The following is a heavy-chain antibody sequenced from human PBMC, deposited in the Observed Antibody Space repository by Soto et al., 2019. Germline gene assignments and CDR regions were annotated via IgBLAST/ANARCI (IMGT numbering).Heavy chain of an antibody. CDR3: AKRAVAGTVQVYYFDY. Sequence: GGSLRLSCAASGFTFSSYGMHWVRQAPGKGLEWVAVISYDGSNKYYADSVKGRFTISRDNSKNTLYLQMNSLRAEDTAVYYCAKRAVAGTVQVYYFDYWGQGTLVTVSS. J-gene: IGHJ4*02. V-gene: IGHV3-30*18. CDR1: GFTFSSYG. CDR2: ISYDGSNK. D-gene: IGHD6-19*01.